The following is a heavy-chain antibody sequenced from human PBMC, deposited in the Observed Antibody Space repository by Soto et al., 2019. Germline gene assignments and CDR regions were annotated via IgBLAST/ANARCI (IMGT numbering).Heavy chain of an antibody. Sequence: QVQLQESGPGLVRPSQTLSLTCTVSGASIISLDYYWTWIRQPPGKGLEWIGPIYHTGAPYYNPSLDSRVVMSLVTSNNHFSLKLSSVTAADTAVFYCARGAVVSLVRGVMGGNWFDPWGQGTLVTVSS. V-gene: IGHV4-30-4*01. CDR3: ARGAVVSLVRGVMGGNWFDP. J-gene: IGHJ5*02. D-gene: IGHD3-10*01. CDR1: GASIISLDYY. CDR2: IYHTGAP.